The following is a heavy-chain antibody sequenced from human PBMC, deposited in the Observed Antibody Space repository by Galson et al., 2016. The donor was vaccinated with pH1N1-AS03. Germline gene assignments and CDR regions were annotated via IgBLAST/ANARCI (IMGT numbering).Heavy chain of an antibody. CDR1: GYNFTNYW. CDR2: IDPRDSDP. Sequence: QSGAEVKKPGESLKISCKASGYNFTNYWIGWVRQMPGKGLEWMGIIDPRDSDPRYSPSFQGQVTIPVDKSFSTPYIQWGSLKASATAMYYCARHGEPATLSGWFDPWGQGTLVTVSS. J-gene: IGHJ5*02. V-gene: IGHV5-51*01. D-gene: IGHD1-26*01. CDR3: ARHGEPATLSGWFDP.